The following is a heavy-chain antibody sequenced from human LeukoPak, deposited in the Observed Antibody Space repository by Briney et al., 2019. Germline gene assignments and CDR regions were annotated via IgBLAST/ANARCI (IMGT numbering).Heavy chain of an antibody. CDR3: ARDIRRGNFDFWSGPYFDY. J-gene: IGHJ4*02. D-gene: IGHD3-3*01. Sequence: PSETLSLTCTVSGGSISSYYWSWIRLPPGKGLEWIGYIYYSGSTNYNPSLKSRVTISVDTSKNQFSLKLSSVTAADTAVYYCARDIRRGNFDFWSGPYFDYWGQGTLVTVSS. V-gene: IGHV4-59*01. CDR1: GGSISSYY. CDR2: IYYSGST.